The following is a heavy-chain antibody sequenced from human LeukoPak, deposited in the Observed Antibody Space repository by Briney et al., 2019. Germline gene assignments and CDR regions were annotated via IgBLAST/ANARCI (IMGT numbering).Heavy chain of an antibody. CDR1: GYTFTGYY. CDR2: INPNSGGT. V-gene: IGHV1-2*02. CDR3: ARDGRFAWYVGHYYFDY. Sequence: ASVKVSCKASGYTFTGYYMHWVRQAPGQGLEWMGWINPNSGGTNYAQKCQGRVTMTRDTSISTAYMELSRLRSDDTAVYYCARDGRFAWYVGHYYFDYWGQGTLVTVSS. D-gene: IGHD3-9*01. J-gene: IGHJ4*02.